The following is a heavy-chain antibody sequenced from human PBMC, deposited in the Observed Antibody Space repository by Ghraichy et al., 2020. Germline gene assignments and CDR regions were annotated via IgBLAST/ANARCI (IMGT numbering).Heavy chain of an antibody. Sequence: GGSLRLSCAASGFTFSSYAMSWVRQAPGKGLEWVSAISGSGGSTYYADSVKGRFTISRDNSKNTLYLQMNSLRAEDTAVYYCAKALYSSGWYEIRPGDYWGQGTLVTVSS. CDR1: GFTFSSYA. V-gene: IGHV3-23*01. D-gene: IGHD6-19*01. CDR3: AKALYSSGWYEIRPGDY. J-gene: IGHJ4*02. CDR2: ISGSGGST.